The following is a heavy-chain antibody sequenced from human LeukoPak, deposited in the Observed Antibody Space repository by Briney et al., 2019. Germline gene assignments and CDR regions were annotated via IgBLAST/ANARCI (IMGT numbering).Heavy chain of an antibody. J-gene: IGHJ4*02. V-gene: IGHV4-34*01. CDR1: GGSFSGYY. D-gene: IGHD5-12*01. CDR3: ARDVRGYSGYVQTTHFDY. Sequence: SSETLSLTCAVYGGSFSGYYWSWIRQPPGKGLEWIGEINHSGSTNYNPSLKSRVTISVDTPKNQFSLKLSSVTAADTAVYYCARDVRGYSGYVQTTHFDYWGQGTLVTVSS. CDR2: INHSGST.